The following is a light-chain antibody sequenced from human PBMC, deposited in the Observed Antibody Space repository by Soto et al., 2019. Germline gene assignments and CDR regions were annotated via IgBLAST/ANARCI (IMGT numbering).Light chain of an antibody. CDR3: CSYVGGYSYV. Sequence: QSALTQPRSVSGSPGQSVTVSCIGTSSDVGDYNSVSWYQQHPDKAPKLMIYDVSKRPSGVPDRFSGSKSGNTASLTISGLQAEDEADYYCCSYVGGYSYVFGIGTKVTVL. V-gene: IGLV2-11*01. J-gene: IGLJ1*01. CDR1: SSDVGDYNS. CDR2: DVS.